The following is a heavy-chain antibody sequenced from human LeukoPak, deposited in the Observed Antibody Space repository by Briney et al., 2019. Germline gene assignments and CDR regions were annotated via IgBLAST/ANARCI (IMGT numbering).Heavy chain of an antibody. CDR2: IYSGGST. CDR1: GFTVSSNY. D-gene: IGHD4-17*01. Sequence: GSLRLSCAASGFTVSSNYMTWVRQAPGKGLEWVSLIYSGGSTSYADSVRGRFTISRDNSKNTLYLQMNSLRAEDTAVYYCARRGYGDYAPFDYWGQGTLVTVSS. V-gene: IGHV3-66*04. CDR3: ARRGYGDYAPFDY. J-gene: IGHJ4*02.